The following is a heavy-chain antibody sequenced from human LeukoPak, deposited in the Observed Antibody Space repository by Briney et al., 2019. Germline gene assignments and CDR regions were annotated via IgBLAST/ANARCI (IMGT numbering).Heavy chain of an antibody. D-gene: IGHD5-12*01. Sequence: SETLSPTCTVSGGSISSGSYYWSWIRQPAGKGLEWIGRIYTSGSTNYNPSLKSRVTISVDTSKNQFSLKLSSVTAADTAVYYCAREAVANDAFDIWGQGTMVTVSS. CDR3: AREAVANDAFDI. J-gene: IGHJ3*02. V-gene: IGHV4-61*02. CDR2: IYTSGST. CDR1: GGSISSGSYY.